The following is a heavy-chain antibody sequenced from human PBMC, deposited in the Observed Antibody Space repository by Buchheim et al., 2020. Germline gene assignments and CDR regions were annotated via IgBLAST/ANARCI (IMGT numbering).Heavy chain of an antibody. V-gene: IGHV4-34*01. Sequence: QVQLQQWGAGLLKPSETLSLTCAVYGGSFSCYYWSWIRQPPGKGLEWIGEINHSGSTNYNPSLKSRVTISVYTSQNQCSLKLGSVTAADTAVYYCARDSSGYYLPDYWGQGTL. CDR3: ARDSSGYYLPDY. D-gene: IGHD3-22*01. CDR1: GGSFSCYY. J-gene: IGHJ4*02. CDR2: INHSGST.